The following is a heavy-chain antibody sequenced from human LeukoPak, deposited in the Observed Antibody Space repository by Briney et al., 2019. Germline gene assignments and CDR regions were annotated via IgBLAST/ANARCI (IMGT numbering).Heavy chain of an antibody. J-gene: IGHJ6*02. Sequence: PSDTLSLTCAVYGGSFSGYYWSWIRQPPGKGREWIGEINHSGSTNYNPPLKSRVTISVDTSTNKFSLKMCSVTATETAMYNCARHTPIRVPGASGYYFTMDAWGHGTTVTASS. CDR3: ARHTPIRVPGASGYYFTMDA. CDR2: INHSGST. CDR1: GGSFSGYY. D-gene: IGHD2-21*02. V-gene: IGHV4-34*01.